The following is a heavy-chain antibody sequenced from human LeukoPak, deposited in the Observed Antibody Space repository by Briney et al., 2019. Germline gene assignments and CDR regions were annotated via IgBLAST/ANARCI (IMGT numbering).Heavy chain of an antibody. V-gene: IGHV4-38-2*02. D-gene: IGHD3-22*01. J-gene: IGHJ3*02. CDR1: NFSITSNYY. Sequence: SSETLSLTCTVSNFSITSNYYWVWIRQPPGKRLEWIGSIYHAGATFYNPSLQSRVTISLDTSNNQFSLKLSSVTAADTAVYHCARRLEVVISHDAFDIWGQGTMVTVSS. CDR2: IYHAGAT. CDR3: ARRLEVVISHDAFDI.